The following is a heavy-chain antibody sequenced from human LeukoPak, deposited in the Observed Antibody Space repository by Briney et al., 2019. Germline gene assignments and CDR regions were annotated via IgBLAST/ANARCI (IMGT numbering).Heavy chain of an antibody. V-gene: IGHV3-53*01. CDR3: ARDLRDYYDSSGYYY. CDR2: IYSDGST. D-gene: IGHD3-22*01. CDR1: GFIVSSNY. Sequence: PGGSLRLSCAASGFIVSSNYMSWVRQAPGKGLEWVLVIYSDGSTYYADSVKGRFTISRDNAKNSLYLQMNSLRAEDTAVYYCARDLRDYYDSSGYYYWGQGTLVTVSS. J-gene: IGHJ4*02.